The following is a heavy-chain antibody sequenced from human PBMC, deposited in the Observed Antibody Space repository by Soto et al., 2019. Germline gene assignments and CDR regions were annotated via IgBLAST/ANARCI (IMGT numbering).Heavy chain of an antibody. D-gene: IGHD3-16*02. J-gene: IGHJ3*02. V-gene: IGHV3-21*01. Sequence: EVQLAESGGGLVKPGESLRLSCGGSGFTFSSHNVNWVRQAPGKGLEWVSSISSSGYIYYADSVKGRFAISRDNAKNSVCLQMNSLRAEDTAVYFCAREQQVVITTFRAFDMWGQGTMVTVSS. CDR2: ISSSGYI. CDR3: AREQQVVITTFRAFDM. CDR1: GFTFSSHN.